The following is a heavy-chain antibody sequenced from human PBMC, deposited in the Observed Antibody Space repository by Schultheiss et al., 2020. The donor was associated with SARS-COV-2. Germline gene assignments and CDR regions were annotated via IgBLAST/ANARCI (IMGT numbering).Heavy chain of an antibody. CDR1: GFTVSSSY. J-gene: IGHJ4*02. CDR3: ARDPGDLYYFEY. Sequence: GGSLRLSCAASGFTVSSSYMNWVRQAPGRGLEWVSVIYSGGSTYYADSVKGRFTISRDNSKNTLYLQINSLRAEDTAVYYCARDPGDLYYFEYWGQGTLVTVSS. D-gene: IGHD3-10*01. CDR2: IYSGGST. V-gene: IGHV3-53*01.